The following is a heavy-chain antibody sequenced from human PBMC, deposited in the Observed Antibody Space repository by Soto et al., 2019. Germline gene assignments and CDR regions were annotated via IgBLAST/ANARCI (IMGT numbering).Heavy chain of an antibody. Sequence: KSSETLSLTCTVSGGSISSYYWSWIRQPPGKGLEWIGYIYYSGSTNYNPSLKSRVTISVDTSKNQFSPKLSSVTAADTAVYYCARSERSIAVANYYYYYGMDVWGQGTTVTVSS. CDR2: IYYSGST. CDR1: GGSISSYY. V-gene: IGHV4-59*01. CDR3: ARSERSIAVANYYYYYGMDV. D-gene: IGHD6-19*01. J-gene: IGHJ6*02.